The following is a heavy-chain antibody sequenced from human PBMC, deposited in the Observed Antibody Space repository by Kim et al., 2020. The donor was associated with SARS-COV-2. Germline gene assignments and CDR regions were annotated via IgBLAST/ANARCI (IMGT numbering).Heavy chain of an antibody. CDR2: IIPIFGTA. D-gene: IGHD3-22*01. CDR1: GGTFSSYA. CDR3: TREGDYVSSHFSPDAFDI. Sequence: SVKVSCKASGGTFSSYAISWVRQAPGQGLEWMGGIIPIFGTANYAQKFQGRVTITADESTSTAYMELSSLRSEDTAVYYCTREGDYVSSHFSPDAFDIWGQGTMVTVSS. V-gene: IGHV1-69*13. J-gene: IGHJ3*02.